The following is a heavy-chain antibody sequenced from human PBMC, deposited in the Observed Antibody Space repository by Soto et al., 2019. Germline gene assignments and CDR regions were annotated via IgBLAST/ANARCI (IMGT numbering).Heavy chain of an antibody. CDR2: IKSKTDGGTT. V-gene: IGHV3-15*01. D-gene: IGHD1-26*01. CDR3: SKGNTTINRVDY. Sequence: PRGSLRLSCTASGFAFSNAWMSWVRQAPGKGLEWVGRIKSKTDGGTTDYAAPVKGRFSISRDDSKTTLFLQMKSLKTEDTAVYYPSKGNTTINRVDYCRQRHLVTVSS. CDR1: GFAFSNAW. J-gene: IGHJ4*02.